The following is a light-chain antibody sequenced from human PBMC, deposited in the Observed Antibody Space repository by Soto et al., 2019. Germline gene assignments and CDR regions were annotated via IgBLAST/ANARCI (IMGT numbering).Light chain of an antibody. CDR1: SSNIGAGYD. Sequence: QSVLTQPPSVSGAPGQRVTISCTGSSSNIGAGYDVHWYQQLPGTAPKLLMYGNSNRPSGVPDRFSGSKSGTSASLAFTGLQAEDEADYYCQSYDSSLRGVVFGGGTKVTVL. CDR3: QSYDSSLRGVV. V-gene: IGLV1-40*01. J-gene: IGLJ2*01. CDR2: GNS.